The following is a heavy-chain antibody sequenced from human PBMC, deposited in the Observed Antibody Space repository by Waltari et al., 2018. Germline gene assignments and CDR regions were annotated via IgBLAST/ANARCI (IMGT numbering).Heavy chain of an antibody. Sequence: QVQLQESGPGLVKPSQTLSLTCTVSGGSISSGSYYWSWIRPPAGKGLEWIGRIYTSGSTNYNPSLKSRVTISVDTSKNQFSLKLSSVTAADTAVYYCARTGYDSSGYPSAFDIWGQGTMVTVSS. CDR3: ARTGYDSSGYPSAFDI. CDR1: GGSISSGSYY. CDR2: IYTSGST. J-gene: IGHJ3*02. V-gene: IGHV4-61*02. D-gene: IGHD3-22*01.